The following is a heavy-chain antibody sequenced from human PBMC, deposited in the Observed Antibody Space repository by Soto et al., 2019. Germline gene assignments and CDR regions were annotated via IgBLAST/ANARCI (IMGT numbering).Heavy chain of an antibody. D-gene: IGHD5-12*01. CDR3: ARCPRVRLPAASARHPSCHGLDV. CDR1: GGSFSGYY. V-gene: IGHV4-34*01. J-gene: IGHJ6*02. Sequence: QVQLQQWGAGLLKPSETLSLNCAVYGGSFSGYYWSWIRQPPGKGLEWIGEINHRGSINYNPSLKVQHTMSGDTPKNQVSLRLNSETAAATAVCCCARCPRVRLPAASARHPSCHGLDVWGQGTAVTVSS. CDR2: INHRGSI.